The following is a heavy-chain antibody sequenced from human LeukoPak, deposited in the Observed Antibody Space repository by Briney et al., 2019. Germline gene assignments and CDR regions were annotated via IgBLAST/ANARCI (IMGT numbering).Heavy chain of an antibody. CDR1: GGSISSSSYY. Sequence: PSETLSLTCTVSGGSISSSSYYWGWIRQPPGKGLEWIGSIYYSGSTYYNPSLKSRVTISVDTSKNQFSLKLSSVTAADTAVYYCAASRDGYNWGFDYWGQGTLVTVSS. D-gene: IGHD5-24*01. CDR2: IYYSGST. V-gene: IGHV4-39*07. CDR3: AASRDGYNWGFDY. J-gene: IGHJ4*02.